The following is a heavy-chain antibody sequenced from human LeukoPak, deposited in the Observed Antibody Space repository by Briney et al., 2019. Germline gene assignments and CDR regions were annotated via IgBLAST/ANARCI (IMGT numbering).Heavy chain of an antibody. V-gene: IGHV3-11*04. D-gene: IGHD3-22*01. Sequence: GGSLRLSCAASGFTFTDYWMSWVRQAPGKGLEWVSYISSSGSTIYYADSVKGRFTISRDNAKNSLYLQMNSLRAEDTAVYYCASLPRYDSSGYYYEDYFDYWGQGTLVTVSS. CDR1: GFTFTDYW. CDR2: ISSSGSTI. J-gene: IGHJ4*02. CDR3: ASLPRYDSSGYYYEDYFDY.